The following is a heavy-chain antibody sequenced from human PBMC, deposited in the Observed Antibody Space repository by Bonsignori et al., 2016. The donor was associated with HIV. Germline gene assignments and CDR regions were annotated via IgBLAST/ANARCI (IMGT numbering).Heavy chain of an antibody. J-gene: IGHJ6*03. Sequence: PGKGLEWIGSIYYSGSTYYNPSLKSRVTISVDTSKNQFSLKLSSVTAADTAVYYCARHSGGNWYYYYYYMDVWGKGTTVTVSS. V-gene: IGHV4-39*07. CDR3: ARHSGGNWYYYYYYMDV. D-gene: IGHD2-21*02. CDR2: IYYSGST.